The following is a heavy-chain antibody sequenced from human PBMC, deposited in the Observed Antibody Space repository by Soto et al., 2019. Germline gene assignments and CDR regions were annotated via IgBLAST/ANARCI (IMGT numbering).Heavy chain of an antibody. J-gene: IGHJ4*02. D-gene: IGHD2-15*01. V-gene: IGHV3-33*01. CDR3: AREISLDY. CDR2: IWYDGRNK. CDR1: GFTFSSYG. Sequence: QVQLVESGGGVVQPGRSLRLSCAASGFTFSSYGMHWVRQAPGKGLEWVADIWYDGRNKYYADSVKGRFTISRDNSKNTLYLQMTGLRAEDTAVYYCAREISLDYWGQGTLVTVSS.